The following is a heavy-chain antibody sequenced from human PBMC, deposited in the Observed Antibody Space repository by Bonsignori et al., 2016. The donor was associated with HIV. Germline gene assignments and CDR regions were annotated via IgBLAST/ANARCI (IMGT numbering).Heavy chain of an antibody. V-gene: IGHV4-39*07. CDR2: THYGGTT. D-gene: IGHD5-18*01. J-gene: IGHJ3*02. CDR3: ARGSDVYSYGRDVFPI. Sequence: QLQLQESGPGLVKPSESLSLTCTVSGDSITGSYYYWGWIRQPPGKGLEWIGSTHYGGTTHYNPSLKSRVTVSKDTSKNQFSLELSSVTAADTAVYYCARGSDVYSYGRDVFPIWGQGTVVTVSS. CDR1: GDSITGSYYY.